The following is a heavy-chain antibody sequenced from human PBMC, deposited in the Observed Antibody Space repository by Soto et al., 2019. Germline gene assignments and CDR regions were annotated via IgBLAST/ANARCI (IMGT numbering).Heavy chain of an antibody. CDR3: AKVQGAYDYGDFGFDY. D-gene: IGHD4-17*01. Sequence: PGGSLRLSCAASGFTFSSYSMNWVRQAPGKGLEWVSSISSSSSYIYYADSVKGRFTISRDNAKNSLYLQMNSLRAEDTAVYYCAKVQGAYDYGDFGFDYWGQGTLVTVSS. CDR1: GFTFSSYS. V-gene: IGHV3-21*04. CDR2: ISSSSSYI. J-gene: IGHJ4*02.